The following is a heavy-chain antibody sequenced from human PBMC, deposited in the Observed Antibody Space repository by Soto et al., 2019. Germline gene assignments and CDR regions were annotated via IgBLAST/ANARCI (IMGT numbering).Heavy chain of an antibody. J-gene: IGHJ4*02. CDR2: IFPDDSDI. Sequence: GESRKISCKASGYSFNRYWIGWVRQMPGQGLEWMGVIFPDDSDIRHSPAFRGQVTISADKSINTVYLQYTGLKAWDTATYYCARRISWYYFDSWGQGTPVTVSS. CDR1: GYSFNRYW. D-gene: IGHD1-1*01. CDR3: ARRISWYYFDS. V-gene: IGHV5-51*01.